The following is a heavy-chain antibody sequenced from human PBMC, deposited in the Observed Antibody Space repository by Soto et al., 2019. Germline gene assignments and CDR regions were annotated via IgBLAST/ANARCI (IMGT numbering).Heavy chain of an antibody. CDR3: AKEFGQGPYYRYGMDV. D-gene: IGHD3-10*01. V-gene: IGHV3-30*18. CDR1: GFSFRSYG. CDR2: MSYDGINT. Sequence: GGPLRLSCAVSGFSFRSYGMHWVCQAPGKRLEWVALMSYDGINTYYADSVEGRFTISRDNSKNTLFLQMKSLRAEDTAVYYCAKEFGQGPYYRYGMDVWGQGTTVTVSS. J-gene: IGHJ6*02.